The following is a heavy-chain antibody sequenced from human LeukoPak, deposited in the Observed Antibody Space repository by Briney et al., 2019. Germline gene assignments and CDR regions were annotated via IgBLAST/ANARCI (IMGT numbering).Heavy chain of an antibody. J-gene: IGHJ4*02. CDR3: ARDNYGCDY. V-gene: IGHV3-30*04. D-gene: IGHD3-10*01. CDR1: GFIFSNYA. CDR2: ISYDGSNK. Sequence: GRSLRLSCAASGFIFSNYAMHWVRQAPDKGPEWVAVISYDGSNKHYTDSVKGRFTISKDNSKNTLYLQMNSLRAEDTAVYYCARDNYGCDYWGQGTLVSVSS.